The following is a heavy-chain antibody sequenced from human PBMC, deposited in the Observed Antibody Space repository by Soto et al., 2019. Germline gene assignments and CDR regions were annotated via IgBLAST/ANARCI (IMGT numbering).Heavy chain of an antibody. J-gene: IGHJ6*03. V-gene: IGHV4-59*01. CDR2: IYYSGST. Sequence: SETLSLTCTVSGGSIGSYYGSWIRQPPGKGLEWIGYIYYSGSTNYNPSLKSRVTISVDTSKNQFSLKLSSVTAADTAVYYCARGLSDYYYYMDVWGKGTTVTVSS. CDR3: ARGLSDYYYYMDV. D-gene: IGHD3-16*01. CDR1: GGSIGSYY.